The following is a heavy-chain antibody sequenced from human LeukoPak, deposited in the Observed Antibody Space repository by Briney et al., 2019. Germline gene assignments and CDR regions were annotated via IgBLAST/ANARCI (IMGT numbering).Heavy chain of an antibody. CDR2: IKQDGSEK. CDR1: GFTFSSYW. J-gene: IGHJ6*02. CDR3: AKDAPMNYYGTPESGMDV. Sequence: GGSLRLSCAASGFTFSSYWMSWVRQAPGKGLEWVANIKQDGSEKYYVDSVKGRFTISRDNAKNSLYLQMNSLRAEDTAVYYCAKDAPMNYYGTPESGMDVWGQGTTVTVSS. V-gene: IGHV3-7*01. D-gene: IGHD4-17*01.